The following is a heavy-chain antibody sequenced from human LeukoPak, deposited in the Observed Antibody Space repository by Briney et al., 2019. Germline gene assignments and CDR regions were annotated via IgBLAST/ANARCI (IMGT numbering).Heavy chain of an antibody. Sequence: GGSLILSRAASGFTFSSYSMNWVRQAPGKGLEWVSSISSSSSYIYYADSVKGRFTISRDNAKNSLYLQMNSLRAEDTAVYYCAREGYYDSSGYYRDAFDIWGQGTMVTVSS. CDR3: AREGYYDSSGYYRDAFDI. CDR2: ISSSSSYI. J-gene: IGHJ3*02. V-gene: IGHV3-21*01. CDR1: GFTFSSYS. D-gene: IGHD3-22*01.